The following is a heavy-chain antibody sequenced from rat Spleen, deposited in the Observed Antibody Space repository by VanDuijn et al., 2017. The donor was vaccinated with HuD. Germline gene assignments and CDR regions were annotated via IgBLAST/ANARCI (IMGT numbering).Heavy chain of an antibody. CDR2: ITNTGGST. CDR1: GFTFNNYW. V-gene: IGHV5-31*01. D-gene: IGHD5-1*01. Sequence: EVQLVESGGGLVQPGRSLKVSCAASGFTFNNYWMTWIRQAPGKGLEWVASITNTGGSTYYPDSVKGRFTISRDNAKSTLYLQMNSLRSEDTATYYCARHPLWEGYWYFDFWGPGTMVTVSS. CDR3: ARHPLWEGYWYFDF. J-gene: IGHJ1*01.